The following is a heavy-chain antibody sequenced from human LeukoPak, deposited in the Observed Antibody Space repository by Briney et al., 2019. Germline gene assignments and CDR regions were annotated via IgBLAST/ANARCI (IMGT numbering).Heavy chain of an antibody. CDR1: GFTFSSYS. J-gene: IGHJ3*02. D-gene: IGHD2-15*01. CDR2: ISSSSSYI. CDR3: ARDRYCSGGSCPGAFDT. Sequence: GGSLRLSCAASGFTFSSYSMNWVRQAPGKGLEWVSSISSSSSYIYYADSVKGRFTISRDNSKNSLYLQMNSLRAEDTAVYYCARDRYCSGGSCPGAFDTWGQGTMVTVSS. V-gene: IGHV3-21*01.